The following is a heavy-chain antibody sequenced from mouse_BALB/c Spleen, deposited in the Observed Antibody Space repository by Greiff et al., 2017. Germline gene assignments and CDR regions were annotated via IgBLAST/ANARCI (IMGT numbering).Heavy chain of an antibody. Sequence: VHLVESGPELVKPGASVKISCKASGYAFSSSWMNWVKQRPGQGLEWIGRIYPGDGDTNYNGKFKGKATLTADKSSSTAYMQLSSLTSVDSAVYFCARYGNYFDYWGQGTTLTVSS. V-gene: IGHV1-82*01. CDR3: ARYGNYFDY. D-gene: IGHD1-1*01. CDR2: IYPGDGDT. J-gene: IGHJ2*01. CDR1: GYAFSSSW.